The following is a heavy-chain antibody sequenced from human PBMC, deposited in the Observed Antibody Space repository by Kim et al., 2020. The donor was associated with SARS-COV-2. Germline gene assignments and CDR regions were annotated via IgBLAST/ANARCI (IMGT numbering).Heavy chain of an antibody. J-gene: IGHJ5*02. CDR2: INLNSGDT. CDR3: ARFSEPGMGPAYYYDKNFGP. V-gene: IGHV1-2*06. CDR1: GYTFTAYY. D-gene: IGHD3-22*01. Sequence: ASVKVSCKASGYTFTAYYLHWVRQASGQGPEWMGRINLNSGDTYYAQKFQGRISMTRDTSISTAYMELSRLTSDDTAVYYCARFSEPGMGPAYYYDKNFGPWGQGTLVTVSS.